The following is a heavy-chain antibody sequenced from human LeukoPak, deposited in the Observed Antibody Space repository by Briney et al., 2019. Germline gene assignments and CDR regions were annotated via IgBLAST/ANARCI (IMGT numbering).Heavy chain of an antibody. D-gene: IGHD6-19*01. CDR2: ISSSGSTI. J-gene: IGHJ4*02. V-gene: IGHV3-11*01. Sequence: PGGSLRLSCAASGFTFSDYYMSWIRQAPGKGLEWVSYISSSGSTIYYADSVKGRFTISRDNAKNSLYLQMNSLRAEDTAVYYCARARSSGWYVSVFDYWGQGTLVTVSS. CDR1: GFTFSDYY. CDR3: ARARSSGWYVSVFDY.